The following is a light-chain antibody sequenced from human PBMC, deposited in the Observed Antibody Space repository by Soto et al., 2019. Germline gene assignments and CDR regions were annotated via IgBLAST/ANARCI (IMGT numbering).Light chain of an antibody. J-gene: IGKJ4*01. CDR3: QQYNNWPPLT. V-gene: IGKV3-15*01. CDR1: QSVSSN. Sequence: EIVMTQSPATLSVSPGERATFSCRASQSVSSNLAWYKQKPGQAPRLLIYGASTRATGIPARFSGSGSGTEFTLTISSLQSEDFAVYYCQQYNNWPPLTFGGGTKVEIK. CDR2: GAS.